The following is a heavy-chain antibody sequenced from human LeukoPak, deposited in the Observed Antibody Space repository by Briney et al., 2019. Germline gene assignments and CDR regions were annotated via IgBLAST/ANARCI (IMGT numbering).Heavy chain of an antibody. V-gene: IGHV4-39*01. J-gene: IGHJ4*02. CDR3: ARGSRYDYVWGSYRYPRNPPLDY. Sequence: SETLSLTCTVSSGSVSTSSYYWGWIRQPPGKGLEWIGSVYYSGSTYYNPSLKSRVTISVDTSKNQFSLKLSSVTAADTAVYYCARGSRYDYVWGSYRYPRNPPLDYWGQGTLVTVSS. CDR1: SGSVSTSSYY. D-gene: IGHD3-16*02. CDR2: VYYSGST.